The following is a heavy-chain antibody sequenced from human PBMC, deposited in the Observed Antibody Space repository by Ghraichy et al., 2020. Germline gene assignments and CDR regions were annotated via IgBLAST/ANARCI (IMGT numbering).Heavy chain of an antibody. CDR2: ISASSGTT. D-gene: IGHD3-10*01. V-gene: IGHV1-18*01. J-gene: IGHJ5*02. CDR3: AREPRASSWFDP. Sequence: ASVKVSCKASGYTFTFYGISWVRQAPGQGLEWIGWISASSGTTNYAQKFQGRVTMTTETSTTTAYMELTSLTSDDTAVYFCAREPRASSWFDPWGQGTLVTVSS. CDR1: GYTFTFYG.